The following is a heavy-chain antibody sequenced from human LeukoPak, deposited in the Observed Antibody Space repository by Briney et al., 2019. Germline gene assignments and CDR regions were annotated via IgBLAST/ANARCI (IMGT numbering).Heavy chain of an antibody. CDR2: ISSSGSTI. J-gene: IGHJ4*02. V-gene: IGHV3-48*03. D-gene: IGHD3-10*01. CDR1: GFIFRSYE. CDR3: ARGRGGYYGSGSFSGGDY. Sequence: GGSLRLSCAASGFIFRSYEMNWVRQAPGKGLEWVSYISSSGSTIYYADSVKGRFTISRDNAKNSLYLQMNSLRAEDTAVYYCARGRGGYYGSGSFSGGDYWGQGTLVTVSS.